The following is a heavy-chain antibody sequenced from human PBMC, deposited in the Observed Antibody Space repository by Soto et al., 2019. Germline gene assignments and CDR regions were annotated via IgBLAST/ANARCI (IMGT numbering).Heavy chain of an antibody. J-gene: IGHJ6*02. Sequence: SETLSLTCAVYGGSFSGYNWSWIRQRPGKGLEWIGEINHSGSTNYNPSLKSRVTISVDTSKNQFSLKLSSVTAADTAVYYCARNVRITIFGVVIDYYYAMDVWGQGTTVT. V-gene: IGHV4-34*01. CDR3: ARNVRITIFGVVIDYYYAMDV. CDR1: GGSFSGYN. CDR2: INHSGST. D-gene: IGHD3-3*01.